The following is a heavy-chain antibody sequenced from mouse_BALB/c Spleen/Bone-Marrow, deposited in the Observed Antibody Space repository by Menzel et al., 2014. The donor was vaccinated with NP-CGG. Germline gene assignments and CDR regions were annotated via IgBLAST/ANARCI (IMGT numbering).Heavy chain of an antibody. CDR2: FYPGSGSI. CDR3: ARHEDLDIRRRLSAMDC. CDR1: GYTFTDYI. J-gene: IGHJ4*01. Sequence: QVQLQQSGAELVKPGTSVNLSCKASGYTFTDYIIHWVKQRSGQGLEWIGWFYPGSGSIKYNEKFKDKATLTADKSSNTVYMELSRLTSEDSAVYFCARHEDLDIRRRLSAMDCWGQGTSVTVSS. V-gene: IGHV1-62-2*01. D-gene: IGHD2-12*01.